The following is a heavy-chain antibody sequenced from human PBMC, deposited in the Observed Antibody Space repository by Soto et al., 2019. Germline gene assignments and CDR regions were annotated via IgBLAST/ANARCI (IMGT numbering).Heavy chain of an antibody. J-gene: IGHJ3*02. CDR2: IYPGDSDT. V-gene: IGHV5-51*01. CDR1: GYSFASYW. CDR3: ARHASTIIVDAFEI. D-gene: IGHD3-22*01. Sequence: GESLKISCKGSGYSFASYWIGWVRQMPGKGLEWMGIIYPGDSDTRYSPSFQGQVTISADKSINTAYLQWSSLKASDTAMYYCARHASTIIVDAFEIWCQGTMVTVPS.